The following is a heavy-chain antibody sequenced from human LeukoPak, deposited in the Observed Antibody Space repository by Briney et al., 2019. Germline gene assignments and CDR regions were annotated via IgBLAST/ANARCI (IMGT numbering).Heavy chain of an antibody. CDR3: ARIVLAAAGTGFDP. V-gene: IGHV4-39*07. J-gene: IGHJ5*02. Sequence: PSETLSLTCTVSGGSISSSSYYWGWIRQPPGKGLEWIGSIYYSGSTYYSPSLKSRVTISVDTSKNQFSLKLSSVTAADTAVYYCARIVLAAAGTGFDPWGQGTLVTVSS. D-gene: IGHD6-13*01. CDR1: GGSISSSSYY. CDR2: IYYSGST.